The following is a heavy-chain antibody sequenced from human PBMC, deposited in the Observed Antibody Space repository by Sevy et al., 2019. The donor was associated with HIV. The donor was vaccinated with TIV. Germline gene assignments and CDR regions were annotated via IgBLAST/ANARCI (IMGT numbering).Heavy chain of an antibody. CDR2: IKADGSDK. V-gene: IGHV3-7*01. CDR1: GFTFSANW. CDR3: AHETFGRFES. Sequence: GGSLRLSCAASGFTFSANWMNWVRQAPGKGLEWVANIKADGSDKHYVDSVEGRFTISRGNAKNLLFLQMNSLRVEDTTVYYCAHETFGRFESWGQGTLVTVSS. D-gene: IGHD3-16*01. J-gene: IGHJ4*02.